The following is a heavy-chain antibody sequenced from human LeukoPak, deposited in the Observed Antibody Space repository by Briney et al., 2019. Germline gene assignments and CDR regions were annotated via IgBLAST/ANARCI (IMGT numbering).Heavy chain of an antibody. V-gene: IGHV1-2*02. D-gene: IGHD3-22*01. Sequence: ASVKVSCKTSGYTFTGYYMHWVRQAPGQGLEWMGWINPNSGGTNYAQKFQGRVTMTRDTSISTAYMELSRLRSDDTAVYYCARAVTMIVVVTWFDPWGQGTLVTVSS. CDR1: GYTFTGYY. CDR3: ARAVTMIVVVTWFDP. J-gene: IGHJ5*02. CDR2: INPNSGGT.